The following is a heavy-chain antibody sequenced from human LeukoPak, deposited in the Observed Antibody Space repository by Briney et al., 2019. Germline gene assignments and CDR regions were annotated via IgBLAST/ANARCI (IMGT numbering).Heavy chain of an antibody. D-gene: IGHD6-6*01. J-gene: IGHJ4*02. V-gene: IGHV3-74*01. CDR1: GFTFSSYW. CDR3: ARPSAFVDLNY. Sequence: PGGSLRLSCAASGFTFSSYWMHWVRQAPGKGLVWVSSINSDGSSTSYADSVKGRFTISRDNAKNTLYLQMNSLRAEDTAVYYCARPSAFVDLNYWGQGTLATVSS. CDR2: INSDGSST.